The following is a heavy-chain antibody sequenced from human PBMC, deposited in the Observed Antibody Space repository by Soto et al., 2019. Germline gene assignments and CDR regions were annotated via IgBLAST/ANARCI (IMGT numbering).Heavy chain of an antibody. J-gene: IGHJ6*02. CDR1: GFTFSSYS. V-gene: IGHV3-21*01. CDR3: AKGTTKYYDFWSGTYYYYHGMDV. Sequence: GGSLRLSCAASGFTFSSYSMNWVRQAPGKGLEWVSSISSSSSYIYYADSVKGRFTISRDNAKNTLYLQMNSLRAEDTAVYYCAKGTTKYYDFWSGTYYYYHGMDVWGQGTTVTVSS. D-gene: IGHD3-3*01. CDR2: ISSSSSYI.